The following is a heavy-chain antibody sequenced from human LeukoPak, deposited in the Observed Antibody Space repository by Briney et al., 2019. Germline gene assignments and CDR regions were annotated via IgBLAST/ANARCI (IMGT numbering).Heavy chain of an antibody. V-gene: IGHV3-7*01. CDR2: IKQEGSET. D-gene: IGHD4-17*01. J-gene: IGHJ4*02. CDR3: ARPLRDYGDYFPFDY. Sequence: PGGSLRLSCAASGFTFSSYWMNWVRQAPGKGLEWVANIKQEGSETYYVDSVKGRFSISRDNAKTSLHLQMNSLRAEDTAVYYCARPLRDYGDYFPFDYWGQGTLVTVSS. CDR1: GFTFSSYW.